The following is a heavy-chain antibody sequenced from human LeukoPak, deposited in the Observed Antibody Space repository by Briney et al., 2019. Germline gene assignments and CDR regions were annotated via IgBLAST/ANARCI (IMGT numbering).Heavy chain of an antibody. D-gene: IGHD6-19*01. J-gene: IGHJ4*02. CDR3: AMAVIGSGWALDY. CDR1: GFTFISYA. Sequence: GGSLRLSCAASGFTFISYAMSWVRQAPGKGLEWVSSISGSGGRTSYADSVQGRFTISRDNSKNTLYLELNSLRAEDAAVYFCAMAVIGSGWALDYWGQGTLVTVS. CDR2: ISGSGGRT. V-gene: IGHV3-23*01.